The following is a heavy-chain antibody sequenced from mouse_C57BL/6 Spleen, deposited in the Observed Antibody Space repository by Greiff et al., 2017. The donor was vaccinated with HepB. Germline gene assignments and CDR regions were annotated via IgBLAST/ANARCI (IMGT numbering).Heavy chain of an antibody. Sequence: QVQLQQPGAELVKPGASVKLSCKASGYTFTSYWMHWVKQRPGQGLEWIGMIHPNSGSTNYNEKFKSKATLTVDKSSSTAYMQLSSLTSEDSAVYYCAKGNWDVGAWFAYWGQGTLVTVSA. CDR3: AKGNWDVGAWFAY. CDR2: IHPNSGST. V-gene: IGHV1-64*01. CDR1: GYTFTSYW. D-gene: IGHD4-1*01. J-gene: IGHJ3*01.